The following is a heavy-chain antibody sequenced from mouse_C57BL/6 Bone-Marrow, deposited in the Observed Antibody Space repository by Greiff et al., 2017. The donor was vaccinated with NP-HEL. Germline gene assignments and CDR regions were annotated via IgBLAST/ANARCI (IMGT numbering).Heavy chain of an antibody. CDR1: GFTFSDYA. D-gene: IGHD1-1*01. V-gene: IGHV5-15*04. Sequence: DVKLVESGGGLVQPGGSLKLSCAASGFTFSDYAMAWVRQAPRKGPEWVAFISNLAYSIYYADTVTGLFTISRENAKNTLYLEMSSLRSEDTAMYYCARRGYYGSSYYFDYWGQGTTLTVSS. J-gene: IGHJ2*01. CDR3: ARRGYYGSSYYFDY. CDR2: ISNLAYSI.